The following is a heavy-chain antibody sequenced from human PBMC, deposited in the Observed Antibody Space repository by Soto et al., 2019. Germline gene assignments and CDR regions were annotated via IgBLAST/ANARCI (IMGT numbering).Heavy chain of an antibody. CDR3: ARGGNMITFGGVIVIRRNICDY. CDR1: GYTFTSYD. CDR2: MNPNSGNT. V-gene: IGHV1-8*01. J-gene: IGHJ4*02. Sequence: GASVKVSCKASGYTFTSYDINWVRQATGQGLEWMGWMNPNSGNTGYAQKFQGRVTMTRNTSISTDYMKLSSLRSEDTAVYYCARGGNMITFGGVIVIRRNICDYWGQGTLVTVSS. D-gene: IGHD3-16*02.